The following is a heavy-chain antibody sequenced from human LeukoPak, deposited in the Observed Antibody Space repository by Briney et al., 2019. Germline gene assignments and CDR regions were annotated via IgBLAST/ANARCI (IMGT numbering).Heavy chain of an antibody. CDR1: GGSISSYY. V-gene: IGHV4-59*01. D-gene: IGHD3-3*01. Sequence: RPSETLSLTCTVSGGSISSYYWSWIRQPPGKGLEWIGYIYYSGSTNYNPSLKSRVTISVDTSKNQFSLKLSSVTAADTAVYYCARSEAYYDFWSGYYTTAGWFDPWGQGTLVTVSS. J-gene: IGHJ5*02. CDR2: IYYSGST. CDR3: ARSEAYYDFWSGYYTTAGWFDP.